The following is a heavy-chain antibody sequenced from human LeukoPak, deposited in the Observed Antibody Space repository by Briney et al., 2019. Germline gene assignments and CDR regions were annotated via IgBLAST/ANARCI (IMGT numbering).Heavy chain of an antibody. J-gene: IGHJ4*02. V-gene: IGHV3-53*01. CDR2: IYSGGST. CDR3: AGRRGYDSYYFDY. Sequence: GGSLRLSCAASGFTVRSNYMSWVRQAPGKGLEWVSVIYSGGSTYYADSVKGRFTISRDDSKNTLYLQMNSLRAEDTAVYYCAGRRGYDSYYFDYWGQGTLVTVSS. D-gene: IGHD3-3*01. CDR1: GFTVRSNY.